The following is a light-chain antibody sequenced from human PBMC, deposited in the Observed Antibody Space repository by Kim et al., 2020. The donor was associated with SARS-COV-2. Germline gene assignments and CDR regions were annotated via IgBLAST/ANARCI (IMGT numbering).Light chain of an antibody. CDR2: DAS. J-gene: IGKJ5*01. Sequence: EIVLTQSPATLSLSPGERVTLSCRASQSVGSYLAWYQQKPGQAPRLLIYDASNSATGIPARFSGSGSGTDFTLTISSLEPEDFAVYYCQQRYNWPPITFGQGTRLEIK. CDR3: QQRYNWPPIT. CDR1: QSVGSY. V-gene: IGKV3-11*01.